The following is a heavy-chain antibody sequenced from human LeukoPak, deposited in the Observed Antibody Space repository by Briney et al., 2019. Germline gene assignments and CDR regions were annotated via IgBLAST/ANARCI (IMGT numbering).Heavy chain of an antibody. Sequence: MPSETLSLTCTVSGGPMSSYYWTWIRQPAGKGLEWIGRMYTSGSTNYNPSLKSRVTMSIDTSKKQFSLRLHSVTAADTAVYYCATYDQQLAFDNWSQGTLVTVSS. J-gene: IGHJ4*02. CDR3: ATYDQQLAFDN. CDR1: GGPMSSYY. V-gene: IGHV4-4*07. D-gene: IGHD6-13*01. CDR2: MYTSGST.